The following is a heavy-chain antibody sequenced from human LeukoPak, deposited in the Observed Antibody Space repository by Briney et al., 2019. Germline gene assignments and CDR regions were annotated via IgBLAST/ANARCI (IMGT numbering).Heavy chain of an antibody. V-gene: IGHV3-66*01. CDR2: IYSGGST. D-gene: IGHD3-22*01. CDR1: GFTVSSNC. J-gene: IGHJ3*02. Sequence: GGSLRLSCAASGFTVSSNCMSLVRRAPGKGLEWVSVIYSGGSTYYADSVKGRFTISRDNSKNTLYLQMNSLRAEDTAVYYCARETRGYYYDSSGPNDAFDIWGQGTMVTVSS. CDR3: ARETRGYYYDSSGPNDAFDI.